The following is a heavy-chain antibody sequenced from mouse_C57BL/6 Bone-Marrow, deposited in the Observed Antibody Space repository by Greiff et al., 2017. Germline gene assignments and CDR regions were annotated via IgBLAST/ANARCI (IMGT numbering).Heavy chain of an antibody. J-gene: IGHJ2*01. V-gene: IGHV1-69*01. CDR1: GYTFTSYW. CDR2: IDPDDSYT. D-gene: IGHD2-3*01. Sequence: QVQLQQPGAELVMPGASVKLSCKASGYTFTSYWMHWVKQRPGQGLEWIGEIDPDDSYTNYNQKFKGKSTLTVDKSSSTAYMQLSSLTPEYSAVYYRARFYKGYLHYFDFGDWGTTLTVTA. CDR3: ARFYKGYLHYFDF.